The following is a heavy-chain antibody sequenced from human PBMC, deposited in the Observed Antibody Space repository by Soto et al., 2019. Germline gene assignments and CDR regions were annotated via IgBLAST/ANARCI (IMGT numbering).Heavy chain of an antibody. CDR3: ARGWGGYSSSCPGWFDS. J-gene: IGHJ5*01. D-gene: IGHD6-6*01. CDR2: IHTSGST. CDR1: GGSIRSNN. V-gene: IGHV4-4*07. Sequence: SETLSLTCSVSGGSIRSNNWRWVRQPAGKGLEWIGHIHTSGSTNYNPFLKSRVTMSVDTSKNQCSLKLTSVNAAEKAVYYCARGWGGYSSSCPGWFDSW.